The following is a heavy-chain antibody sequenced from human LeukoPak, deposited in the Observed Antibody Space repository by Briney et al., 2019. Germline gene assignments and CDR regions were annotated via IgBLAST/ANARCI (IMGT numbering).Heavy chain of an antibody. D-gene: IGHD4-17*01. CDR3: ARVDYGDYRFDY. CDR1: GGSISSGGYY. J-gene: IGHJ4*02. Sequence: SETLSLTCTVSGGSISSGGYYWSWIRQHPGKGLEWIGYIYSSGSTYYNPSLKSRVTISVDTSKNQFSLKLSSATAADTAVYYCARVDYGDYRFDYWGQGTLVTVSS. CDR2: IYSSGST. V-gene: IGHV4-31*03.